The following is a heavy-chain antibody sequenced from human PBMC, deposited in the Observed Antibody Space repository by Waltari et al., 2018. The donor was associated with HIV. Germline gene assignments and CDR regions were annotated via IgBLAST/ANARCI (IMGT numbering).Heavy chain of an antibody. J-gene: IGHJ5*02. CDR2: ISPSNGNS. Sequence: QVQLVQSGVENKSPGASVKVSCKASGYQLMSYVITWVRQVPGQGLEWMGWISPSNGNSDYAQTLQGRVTMTTDTSTAAAYMELRSLKSDDTAVYYCARGSYGDLWGQGTLVTVSS. CDR3: ARGSYGDL. D-gene: IGHD4-17*01. V-gene: IGHV1-18*01. CDR1: GYQLMSYV.